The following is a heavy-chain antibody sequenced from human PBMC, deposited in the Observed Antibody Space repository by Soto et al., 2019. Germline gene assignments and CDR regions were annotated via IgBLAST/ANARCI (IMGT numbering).Heavy chain of an antibody. D-gene: IGHD2-8*02. CDR1: GFICSSYD. J-gene: IGHJ3*02. Sequence: EVQLLESGGGLVQPGGSLRLSCAASGFICSSYDMSWVRQAPGKGLEWVSTILVGGSTHYEDSVKGRFTISRDGSKNTVYLQMNSLTAGDTAVYYCAKATATGGGAFDICGQGTMVTVSS. CDR3: AKATATGGGAFDI. CDR2: ILVGGST. V-gene: IGHV3-23*01.